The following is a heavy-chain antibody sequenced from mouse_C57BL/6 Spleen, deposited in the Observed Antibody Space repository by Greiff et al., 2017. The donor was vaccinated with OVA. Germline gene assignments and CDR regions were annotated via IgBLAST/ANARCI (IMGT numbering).Heavy chain of an antibody. CDR3: ARNDGYYVGFDY. D-gene: IGHD2-3*01. CDR2: IWRGGST. V-gene: IGHV2-2*01. Sequence: QVQLQQSGPGLVQPSQSLSITCTVSGFSLTSYGVHWVRQSPGKGLEWLGVIWRGGSTDYNAAFISRLSISKDNSKSQVFFKMNSLQADDTAIYYCARNDGYYVGFDYWGQGTTLTVSS. J-gene: IGHJ2*01. CDR1: GFSLTSYG.